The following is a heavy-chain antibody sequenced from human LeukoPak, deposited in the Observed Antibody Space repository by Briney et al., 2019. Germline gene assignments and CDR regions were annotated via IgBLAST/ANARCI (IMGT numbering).Heavy chain of an antibody. D-gene: IGHD2-15*01. CDR3: AKDPMVAATPAML. Sequence: PGGSLRLSCAASGFTLSNYAMTWVRQAPGKGLEWVSGVTGSGGGTYYADSVKGRFTLSRDNSKNTLYLEMSTLRAEDTAVYYCAKDPMVAATPAMLGGQGTLVTVSS. CDR2: VTGSGGGT. CDR1: GFTLSNYA. J-gene: IGHJ4*02. V-gene: IGHV3-23*01.